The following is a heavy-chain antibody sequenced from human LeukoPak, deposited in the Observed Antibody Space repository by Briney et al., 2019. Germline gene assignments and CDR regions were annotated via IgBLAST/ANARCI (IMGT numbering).Heavy chain of an antibody. V-gene: IGHV3-23*01. J-gene: IGHJ4*02. D-gene: IGHD4-17*01. CDR2: ISGSGGST. CDR1: GFTFSSDA. CDR3: TKDLTTVTSQGDY. Sequence: GGSLRLSCAASGFTFSSDAMSWVRQAPGKGLEWVSAISGSGGSTYYADSVKGRFTISRDNSKNTLYLQMNSLRAEDTAVYYCTKDLTTVTSQGDYWGQGTLVTVSS.